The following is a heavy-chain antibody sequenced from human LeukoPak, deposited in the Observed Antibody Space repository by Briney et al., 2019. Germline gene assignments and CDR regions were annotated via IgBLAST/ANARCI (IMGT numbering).Heavy chain of an antibody. D-gene: IGHD6-13*01. Sequence: GGSLRLSCAGSGFPFSSYPISWVRQPPGKGLEWVSAITASGDSTYSADPVKGRFTISRDNAKNSLYLQMNSLRAEDTAVYYCARTQGRWYIYFDYWGQGTLVTVSS. CDR3: ARTQGRWYIYFDY. V-gene: IGHV3-23*01. CDR2: ITASGDST. J-gene: IGHJ4*02. CDR1: GFPFSSYP.